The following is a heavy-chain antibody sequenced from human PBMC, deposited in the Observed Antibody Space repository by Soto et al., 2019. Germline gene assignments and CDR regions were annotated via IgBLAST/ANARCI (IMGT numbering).Heavy chain of an antibody. J-gene: IGHJ4*02. CDR3: AREPPKYIGYAPEAAI. V-gene: IGHV3-21*01. CDR1: GFTFSSYS. CDR2: ISSSGTYV. D-gene: IGHD5-12*01. Sequence: EVQLVESGGGLVMPGGSLRLSCAASGFTFSSYSMNWARQAPGKGLEWVSSISSSGTYVYYADSVKGRFTISRDNAKNSLYLHMNSLRAEDTAVYYCAREPPKYIGYAPEAAIWGQGTLVTVSS.